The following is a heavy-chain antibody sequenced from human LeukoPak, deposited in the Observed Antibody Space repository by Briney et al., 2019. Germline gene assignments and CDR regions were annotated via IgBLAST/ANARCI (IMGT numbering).Heavy chain of an antibody. V-gene: IGHV3-20*04. D-gene: IGHD1-26*01. CDR3: ARAVGGSYVYAFDI. CDR2: INWNGGST. J-gene: IGHJ3*02. CDR1: GFTFDDYG. Sequence: SGGSLRLSCAASGFTFDDYGMSWVRHAPGKGLEWVSGINWNGGSTEYADSVKGRFTISRDNAKNSLYLQMNSLRAEDTALYYCARAVGGSYVYAFDIWGQGTMVTVSS.